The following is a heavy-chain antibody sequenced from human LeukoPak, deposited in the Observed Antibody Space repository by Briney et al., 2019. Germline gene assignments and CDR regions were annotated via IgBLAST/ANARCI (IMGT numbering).Heavy chain of an antibody. Sequence: ASVKVSCKASGYTFTSFGIGWVRQAPGQGLEWMGWSSAYNGNTNYAQKFQGGVTMTTDTSTSTAYMEVRSLRSDDTAVYYCTRDLGVDTTMIFFDYWGQGSLVTVSS. J-gene: IGHJ4*02. CDR1: GYTFTSFG. CDR2: SSAYNGNT. D-gene: IGHD5-18*01. V-gene: IGHV1-18*01. CDR3: TRDLGVDTTMIFFDY.